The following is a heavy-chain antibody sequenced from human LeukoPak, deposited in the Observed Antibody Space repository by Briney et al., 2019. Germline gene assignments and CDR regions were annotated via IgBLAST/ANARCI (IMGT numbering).Heavy chain of an antibody. J-gene: IGHJ6*02. CDR1: GGSFSGYY. CDR3: ARAPGMAAAGTWYYYYGMDV. V-gene: IGHV4-34*01. CDR2: INHSGST. Sequence: SETLSLTCAVYGGSFSGYYWSWIRQPPGKGLEWIGEINHSGSTNYNPSLKSRVTISVDTSKNQFSLKLSSVTAADTAVYYCARAPGMAAAGTWYYYYGMDVWGQGTTVTVSS. D-gene: IGHD6-13*01.